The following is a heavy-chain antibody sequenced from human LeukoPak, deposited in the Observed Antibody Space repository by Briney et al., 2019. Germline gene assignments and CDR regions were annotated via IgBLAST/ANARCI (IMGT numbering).Heavy chain of an antibody. Sequence: GGTLRLSCAASGFTFSSYGMSWVRQAPGKGLEWVSAISGSGGSTYYADSVKGRFTISRDNSKNTLYLQMNSLRAEDTAVYYCARDSGWHYFGYWGQGTLVTVSS. CDR1: GFTFSSYG. D-gene: IGHD6-19*01. CDR2: ISGSGGST. V-gene: IGHV3-23*01. J-gene: IGHJ4*02. CDR3: ARDSGWHYFGY.